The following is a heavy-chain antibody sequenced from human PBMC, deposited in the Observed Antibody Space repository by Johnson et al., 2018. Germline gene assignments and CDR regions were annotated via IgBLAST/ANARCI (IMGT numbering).Heavy chain of an antibody. CDR2: IRSRVYGGTT. CDR1: GFTFGENP. D-gene: IGHD7-27*01. J-gene: IGHJ6*03. Sequence: VQLVESGGGLVQPGRSLRLSCTASGFTFGENPMSWFRQAPGKGLELVGFIRSRVYGGTTEYAASVKGRFTISRDDSKSIVYLQMNSLRAEDTAVYYCAKDTASGRGLGFYYYYYMNVWGKGTTVTFSS. CDR3: AKDTASGRGLGFYYYYYMNV. V-gene: IGHV3-49*03.